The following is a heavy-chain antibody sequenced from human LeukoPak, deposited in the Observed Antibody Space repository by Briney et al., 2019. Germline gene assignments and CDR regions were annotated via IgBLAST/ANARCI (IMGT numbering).Heavy chain of an antibody. V-gene: IGHV3-30*02. J-gene: IGHJ4*02. CDR3: ASGGPTRGTPDS. Sequence: GGSLRLSCAASGFPFSSYGMYWVRQTPEKGLEWVAYLRKDATYSNYADSVRGRFTISRDNSKNTLDLQMNSLRIEDTAVYFCASGGPTRGTPDSWGQGTLVTVSS. D-gene: IGHD1-26*01. CDR1: GFPFSSYG. CDR2: LRKDATYS.